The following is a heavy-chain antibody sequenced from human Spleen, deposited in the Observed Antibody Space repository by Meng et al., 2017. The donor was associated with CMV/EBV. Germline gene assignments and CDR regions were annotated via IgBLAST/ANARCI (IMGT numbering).Heavy chain of an antibody. CDR3: AKDRSDYYGSGSYSPLDY. CDR1: GFTFNSYG. CDR2: IQYNSNNK. Sequence: GESLKISCAASGFTFNSYGMHWVRQAPGKGLEWVAFIQYNSNNKYYGESVKGRFTISRDNSKDTLYLQMNSLRDEDTAVYYCAKDRSDYYGSGSYSPLDYWGQGTLVTVSS. V-gene: IGHV3-30*02. J-gene: IGHJ4*02. D-gene: IGHD3-10*01.